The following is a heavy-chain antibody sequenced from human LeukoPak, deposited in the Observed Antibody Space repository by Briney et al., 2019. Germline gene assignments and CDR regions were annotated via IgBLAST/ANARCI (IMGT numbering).Heavy chain of an antibody. D-gene: IGHD5-18*01. CDR1: GFTFSSYG. Sequence: PGGSLRLSCAASGFTFSSYGMHWVRQAPGKGLEGVAVESYDGSNKYYADSVKGRFTISRDNSKNTLYLQMNSLRAEDTAVYYCAKSSVAPGYSYGPNWYFDLWGRGTLVTVSS. CDR2: ESYDGSNK. V-gene: IGHV3-30*18. CDR3: AKSSVAPGYSYGPNWYFDL. J-gene: IGHJ2*01.